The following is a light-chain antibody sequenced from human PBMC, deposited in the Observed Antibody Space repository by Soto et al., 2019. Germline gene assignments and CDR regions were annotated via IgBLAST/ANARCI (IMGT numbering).Light chain of an antibody. V-gene: IGKV3-20*01. CDR3: QQYGSSPIT. Sequence: EIVLTQSPGTLSLSPGERATLSCRASQSVSSNFLAWYQQKPGQAPRLLIYGASSRATGIPDRFSGSGSGTGFTLTMSRLEPEDFAVYYCQQYGSSPITFGQGTRLEIK. J-gene: IGKJ5*01. CDR1: QSVSSNF. CDR2: GAS.